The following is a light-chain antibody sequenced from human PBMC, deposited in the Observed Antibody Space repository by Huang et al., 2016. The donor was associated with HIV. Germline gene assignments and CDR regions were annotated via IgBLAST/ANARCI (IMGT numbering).Light chain of an antibody. CDR3: QQYDSTSRT. CDR1: QSVSSSY. Sequence: ETVLTQSPGTLSLSPGERATLSCRASQSVSSSYLAWYQQRPGQAPRLLIYGASNRATGVPDRFSGSGSGAYFTLTIGRLEPEDSAVYYCQQYDSTSRTFGQGTKVEIK. J-gene: IGKJ1*01. V-gene: IGKV3-20*01. CDR2: GAS.